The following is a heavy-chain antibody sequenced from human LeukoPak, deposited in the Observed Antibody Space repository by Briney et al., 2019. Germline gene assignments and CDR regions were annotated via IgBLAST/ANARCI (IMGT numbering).Heavy chain of an antibody. Sequence: PGWSLRLSCAASGFTFSSYGMHWVRQAPGKGLEWVAVIWYDGSNKYYADSVKGRFTISRDNSKNTLYLQMNSLRAEDTAVYYCARDLGILTGLAYYYYGMDVWGQGTTVTVSS. CDR2: IWYDGSNK. J-gene: IGHJ6*02. CDR3: ARDLGILTGLAYYYYGMDV. V-gene: IGHV3-33*01. D-gene: IGHD3-9*01. CDR1: GFTFSSYG.